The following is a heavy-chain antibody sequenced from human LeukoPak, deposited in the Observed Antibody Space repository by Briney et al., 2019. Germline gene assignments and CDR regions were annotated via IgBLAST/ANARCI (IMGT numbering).Heavy chain of an antibody. V-gene: IGHV4-39*01. CDR1: GGSISNSTYY. J-gene: IGHJ3*01. CDR3: ARNWVADSFDF. CDR2: IFYRGST. D-gene: IGHD6-19*01. Sequence: PSETLSLTCTVSGGSISNSTYYWGWVRQPPGKGLEWIGSIFYRGSTYYTPSLKSRVTISVDTSKNQFSLKLTSVSAADTAMYFCARNWVADSFDFWGQGTMVTVSS.